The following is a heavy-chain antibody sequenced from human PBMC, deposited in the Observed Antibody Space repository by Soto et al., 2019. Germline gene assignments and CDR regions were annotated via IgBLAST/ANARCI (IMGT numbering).Heavy chain of an antibody. J-gene: IGHJ3*01. Sequence: GGSLRLSCAASGFTFNSYWMTWVRQAPGKGLEWVANINTDGSQKHSVDSVKGRFTFSRDNGKNSLYLQMSSLRVEDTAVYYCARVSRRNTFDVRGQGTMVTVSS. CDR2: INTDGSQK. V-gene: IGHV3-7*01. CDR3: ARVSRRNTFDV. CDR1: GFTFNSYW.